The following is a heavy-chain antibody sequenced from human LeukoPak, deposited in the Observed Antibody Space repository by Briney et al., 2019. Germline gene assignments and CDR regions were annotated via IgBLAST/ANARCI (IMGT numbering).Heavy chain of an antibody. CDR3: ARGMIYDSSGFVAFDI. CDR2: ISAYNGNT. CDR1: GYTFISYG. V-gene: IGHV1-18*01. Sequence: GASVKVSCKASGYTFISYGISWVRQAPGQGLEWMGGISAYNGNTNYAQKFQGRVTMTTDTSTGTAYMELRSLRSDDTAVYYCARGMIYDSSGFVAFDIWGQGTMVTVSS. D-gene: IGHD3-22*01. J-gene: IGHJ3*02.